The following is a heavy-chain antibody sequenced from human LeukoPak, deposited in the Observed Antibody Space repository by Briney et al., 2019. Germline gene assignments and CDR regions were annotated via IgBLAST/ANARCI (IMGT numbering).Heavy chain of an antibody. V-gene: IGHV3-30*18. CDR3: AKDGQPGYSYGCMDY. Sequence: AGGSLRLSCAASGFTFSRYGIHWVRQAPGKRLEWVAVISYDGSEKYYADSVKGRFTISRDNSKNTVHLQMSSLSAEDTAMYYCAKDGQPGYSYGCMDYWGQGTLVTVSS. D-gene: IGHD5-18*01. CDR2: ISYDGSEK. CDR1: GFTFSRYG. J-gene: IGHJ4*02.